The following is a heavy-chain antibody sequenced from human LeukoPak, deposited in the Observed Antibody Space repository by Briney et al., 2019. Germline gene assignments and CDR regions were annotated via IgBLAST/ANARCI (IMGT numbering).Heavy chain of an antibody. CDR1: GFTFSSDW. CDR2: IDSDGSST. CDR3: ASGFWYFDL. Sequence: GGSLRLSCAASGFTFSSDWMHWVRQTPEKGLVWVSRIDSDGSSTSYADSVKGRFTISRDNAKNTLYLEMNSLRAEDTAVYYCASGFWYFDLWGRGTLVTVSS. V-gene: IGHV3-74*01. J-gene: IGHJ2*01. D-gene: IGHD2-2*03.